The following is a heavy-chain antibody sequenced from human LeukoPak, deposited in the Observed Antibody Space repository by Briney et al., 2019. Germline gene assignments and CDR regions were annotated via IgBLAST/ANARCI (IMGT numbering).Heavy chain of an antibody. D-gene: IGHD3-22*01. Sequence: GGSLRLSCAASGFTFSSYAMHWVRQAPGKGLEWVAVISYDGSNKYYADSVKGRFTISGDNSKNTLYLQMNSLRAEDTAVYYCARARDSYYDSSGLFDYWGQGTLVTVSS. J-gene: IGHJ4*02. CDR3: ARARDSYYDSSGLFDY. CDR1: GFTFSSYA. V-gene: IGHV3-30*04. CDR2: ISYDGSNK.